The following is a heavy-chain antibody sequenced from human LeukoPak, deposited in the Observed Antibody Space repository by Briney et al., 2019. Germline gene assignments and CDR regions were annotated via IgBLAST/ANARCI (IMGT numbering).Heavy chain of an antibody. V-gene: IGHV3-11*04. CDR3: ATSRVFDY. CDR2: INSKGDNI. CDR1: GFTFSDHF. J-gene: IGHJ4*02. Sequence: GSLRLSCVGSGFTFSDHFMSWIRQVPGKEPEWLSYINSKGDNILYRDSVKGRFAISRDNAENSLYLQMNSLKAEDTAVYYCATSRVFDYWGQGALVIVSS.